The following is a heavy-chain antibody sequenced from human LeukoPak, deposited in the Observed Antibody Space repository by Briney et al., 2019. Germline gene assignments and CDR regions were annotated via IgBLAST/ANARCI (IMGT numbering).Heavy chain of an antibody. CDR3: AKGRGYAIFGVPSDY. CDR2: ISWNSGSI. V-gene: IGHV3-9*01. D-gene: IGHD3-3*01. CDR1: GFTFDDYA. Sequence: PGRSLRLSCAASGFTFDDYAMHWVRQAPGKGLEWVSGISWNSGSIGYADSVKGRFTISRDNAKNSLYLQMNSLRAEDTALYYCAKGRGYAIFGVPSDYWGQGTLVTVSP. J-gene: IGHJ4*02.